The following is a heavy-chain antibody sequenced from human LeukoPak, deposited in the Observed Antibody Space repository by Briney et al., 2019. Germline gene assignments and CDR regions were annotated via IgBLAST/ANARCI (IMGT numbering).Heavy chain of an antibody. CDR2: INHSGST. V-gene: IGHV4-34*01. J-gene: IGHJ5*02. D-gene: IGHD5-18*01. CDR3: ARDRGTSIQPWLRWFDP. Sequence: TSETLSLTCAVYGGSFSGYYWSWIRQPPGKGLEWIGEINHSGSTNYNPSLKSRVTISVDTSKNQFSLKLSSVTAADTAVYYCARDRGTSIQPWLRWFDPWGQGTLVTVSS. CDR1: GGSFSGYY.